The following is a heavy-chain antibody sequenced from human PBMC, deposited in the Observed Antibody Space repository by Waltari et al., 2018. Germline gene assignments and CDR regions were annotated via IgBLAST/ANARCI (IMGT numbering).Heavy chain of an antibody. Sequence: EVQLVESGGGLVKPGGSLRLSCAGSGFRSTAYTMNWVRQTPGKGLEWVSSIGSSSTYTYYADSVKGRFTISRDNAANSLYLEMNALRPDDTGVYYCASHPEDFYYYMDVWGKGTTVTVSS. CDR1: GFRSTAYT. CDR3: ASHPEDFYYYMDV. CDR2: IGSSSTYT. V-gene: IGHV3-21*06. J-gene: IGHJ6*03.